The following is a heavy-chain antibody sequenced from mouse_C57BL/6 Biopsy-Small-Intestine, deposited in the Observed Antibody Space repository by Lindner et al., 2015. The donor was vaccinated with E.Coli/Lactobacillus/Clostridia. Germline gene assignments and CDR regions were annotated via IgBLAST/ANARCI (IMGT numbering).Heavy chain of an antibody. J-gene: IGHJ4*01. D-gene: IGHD1-1*01. CDR2: INPGSGGT. Sequence: VQLQESGAELVRPGTSVKVSCKASGYAFTNYLIEWVKKRPGQGLEWIGVINPGSGGTNYNEKFKGKATLTADKSSSTAYMQLSSLTSEDSAVYYCARSLSFYYGGTPLAMDYWGQGTSVTVSS. CDR3: ARSLSFYYGGTPLAMDY. V-gene: IGHV1-54*01. CDR1: GYAFTNYL.